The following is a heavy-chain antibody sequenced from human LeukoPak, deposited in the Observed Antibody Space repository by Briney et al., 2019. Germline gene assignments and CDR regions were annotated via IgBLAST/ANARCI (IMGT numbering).Heavy chain of an antibody. V-gene: IGHV1-69*06. CDR2: IIPIFGTA. J-gene: IGHJ4*02. Sequence: GASVKVSCNASGGTFSSYAISWVRQAPGQGLEWMGRIIPIFGTANYAQKFQGRVTITADKSTSTAYMELSSLRSEDTAVYYCARDERRPFDYWGQGTLVTVSS. CDR1: GGTFSSYA. CDR3: ARDERRPFDY. D-gene: IGHD1-1*01.